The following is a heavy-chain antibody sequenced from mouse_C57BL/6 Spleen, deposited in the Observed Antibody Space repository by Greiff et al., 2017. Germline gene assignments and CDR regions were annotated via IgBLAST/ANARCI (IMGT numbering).Heavy chain of an antibody. CDR2: IYPGNSDT. V-gene: IGHV1-5*01. D-gene: IGHD1-1*01. J-gene: IGHJ2*01. CDR1: GYTFTSYW. Sequence: VQLQQSGTVLARPGASVKMSCKTSGYTFTSYWMHWVKQRPGQGLEWIGAIYPGNSDTSYNQKFKGKAKLTAVTSASTAYMELSSLTNEDSAVYYCTREYYYGSSRYYFDDWGQGTTLTVSS. CDR3: TREYYYGSSRYYFDD.